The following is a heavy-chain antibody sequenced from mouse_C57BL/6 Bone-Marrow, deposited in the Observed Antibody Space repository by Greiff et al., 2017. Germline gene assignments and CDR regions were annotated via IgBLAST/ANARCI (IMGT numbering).Heavy chain of an antibody. CDR1: GYTFTSYW. D-gene: IGHD1-1*01. J-gene: IGHJ2*01. Sequence: VQLQQPGTELVKPGASVKLSCKASGYTFTSYWMHWVKQRPGQGLEWIGNINPSNGGTNYNEKFKSKATLTVDKSSSTAYMQLSSLTSEDSAVYYCAREEITTVVTFDYWGQGTTLTVSS. V-gene: IGHV1-53*01. CDR2: INPSNGGT. CDR3: AREEITTVVTFDY.